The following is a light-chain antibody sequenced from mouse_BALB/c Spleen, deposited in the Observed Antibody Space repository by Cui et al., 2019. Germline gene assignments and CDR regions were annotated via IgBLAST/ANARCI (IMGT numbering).Light chain of an antibody. CDR1: ENVYSN. J-gene: IGKJ5*01. CDR2: GAT. Sequence: DCQMTQSPASLFVSVGATVTITCRASENVYSNLAWYQQKPGKSPQLLIYGATNLADGVPERFSGSGSGTEFTLKISSVQSEDFGGYYCQQYWGYPFTFGAGTKLEMK. V-gene: IGKV12-46*01. CDR3: QQYWGYPFT.